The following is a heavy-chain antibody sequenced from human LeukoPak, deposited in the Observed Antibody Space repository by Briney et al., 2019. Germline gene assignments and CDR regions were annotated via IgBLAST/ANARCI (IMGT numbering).Heavy chain of an antibody. CDR3: ARDHGGSSGWSLNWFDP. CDR2: IYYSGST. Sequence: SETLSLTCTVSGGSISSYYWSWIRQPPGKGLEWIGYIYYSGSTNYNPSLKSRVTISVDTSKNQFPLKLSSVTAADTAVYYCARDHGGSSGWSLNWFDPWGQGTLVTVSS. CDR1: GGSISSYY. V-gene: IGHV4-59*01. D-gene: IGHD6-19*01. J-gene: IGHJ5*02.